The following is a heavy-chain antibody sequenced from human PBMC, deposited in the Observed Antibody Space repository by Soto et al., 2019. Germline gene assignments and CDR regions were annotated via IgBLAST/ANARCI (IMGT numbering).Heavy chain of an antibody. V-gene: IGHV1-2*02. CDR2: INPNSGGT. D-gene: IGHD1-26*01. Sequence: GASVKVSCKASGYTFTGYYMHWVRQAPGQGLEWMGWINPNSGGTNYAQKFQGRVTMTTDTSTSTAYMELRSLRSDDTAVYYCARGGSGSYAGAFDIWGQGAMVTVSS. J-gene: IGHJ3*02. CDR1: GYTFTGYY. CDR3: ARGGSGSYAGAFDI.